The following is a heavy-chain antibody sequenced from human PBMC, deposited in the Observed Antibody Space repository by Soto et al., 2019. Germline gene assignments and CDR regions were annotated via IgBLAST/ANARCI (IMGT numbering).Heavy chain of an antibody. V-gene: IGHV4-61*01. CDR2: IYYSVST. CDR1: GGSVSSGSYY. CDR3: ARAPGYSYGHLFDY. Sequence: QVQLQESGPGLVKPSETLSLTCTVSGGSVSSGSYYWSWIRQPPGKGLEWIGYIYYSVSTNYNPSLKSRVTISVDTSKNQFSLKLSSVTAADTAVYYCARAPGYSYGHLFDYWGQGTLVTVSS. D-gene: IGHD5-18*01. J-gene: IGHJ4*02.